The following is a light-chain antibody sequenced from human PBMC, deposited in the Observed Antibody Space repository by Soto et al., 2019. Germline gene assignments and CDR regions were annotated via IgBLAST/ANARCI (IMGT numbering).Light chain of an antibody. J-gene: IGKJ4*01. CDR1: QSVSNS. V-gene: IGKV3-11*01. CDR2: DAS. CDR3: QQRSDWPLT. Sequence: EIVLTQSPATVSLSPGERAALSCRASQSVSNSLAWYQQKPGQAPRLLIYDASNRATGIPARFSGSGSGTDFTLAISSLEPEDFAVYYCQQRSDWPLTFGGGTKVDIK.